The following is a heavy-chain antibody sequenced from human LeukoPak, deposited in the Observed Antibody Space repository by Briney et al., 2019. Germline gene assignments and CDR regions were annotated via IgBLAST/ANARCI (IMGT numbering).Heavy chain of an antibody. J-gene: IGHJ5*02. CDR1: AYSISNGFV. D-gene: IGHD1-26*01. CDR2: IYHSGTT. CDR3: TRLSHVAGAPKVSWFDP. Sequence: TSETLSLTCTVSAYSISNGFVWGWIRQPPGKGLEWIASIYHSGTTYYNPSLKGRATMSVDTSKNQFSLRLSSVTAADTAVYYCTRLSHVAGAPKVSWFDPWGQGTLVTVSS. V-gene: IGHV4-38-2*02.